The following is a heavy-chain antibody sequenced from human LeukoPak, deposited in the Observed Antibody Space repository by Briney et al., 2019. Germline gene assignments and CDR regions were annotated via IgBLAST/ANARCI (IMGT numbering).Heavy chain of an antibody. Sequence: GGSLRLSCAASGFTFSSYEINWVRQAPGKGLEWVSYISSSGSTIYYADSVKGRFTISRDSAKNSLYLQMNSLRAEDTAVYYCAREGLLWFGELLTFDPWGQGTLVTVSS. D-gene: IGHD3-10*01. V-gene: IGHV3-48*03. CDR1: GFTFSSYE. CDR2: ISSSGSTI. CDR3: AREGLLWFGELLTFDP. J-gene: IGHJ5*02.